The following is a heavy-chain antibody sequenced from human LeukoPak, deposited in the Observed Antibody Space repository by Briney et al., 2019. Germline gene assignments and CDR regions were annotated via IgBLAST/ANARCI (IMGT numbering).Heavy chain of an antibody. CDR1: GGTFSSYA. J-gene: IGHJ4*02. CDR2: INPSGGST. D-gene: IGHD5-12*01. V-gene: IGHV1-46*01. CDR3: AREVFGYENDY. Sequence: ASVKVSCKASGGTFSSYAISWVRQAPGQGLEWMGIINPSGGSTSYAQKSQGRVTMTRDTSTSTVYMELSSLRSEDTAVYYCAREVFGYENDYWGQGTLVTVSS.